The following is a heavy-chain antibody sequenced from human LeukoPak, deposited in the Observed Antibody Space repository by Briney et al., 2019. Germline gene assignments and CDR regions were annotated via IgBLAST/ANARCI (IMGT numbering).Heavy chain of an antibody. Sequence: PGGSLRLSCAASGFTFSSYAMHWVRQAPGKGLEWVAVISYDGSNKYYADSVKGRFTISRDNSKNTLYLQMNCLRAEDTAVYYCAKELLTVVTWSFDYWGQGTLVTVSS. CDR2: ISYDGSNK. J-gene: IGHJ4*02. V-gene: IGHV3-30-3*01. CDR3: AKELLTVVTWSFDY. CDR1: GFTFSSYA. D-gene: IGHD4-23*01.